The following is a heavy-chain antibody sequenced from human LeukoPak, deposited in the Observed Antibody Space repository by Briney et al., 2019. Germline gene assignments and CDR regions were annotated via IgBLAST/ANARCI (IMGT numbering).Heavy chain of an antibody. D-gene: IGHD5-18*01. CDR2: ISGSGGST. V-gene: IGHV3-23*01. Sequence: PGGSLRLSCAASGFTFSSYAMSWVRQAPGKGLEWVSAISGSGGSTYYADSVKGRFTISRDNSKNTLYLQMNSLRAEDTAVYNCAKDLKTWIQLWFGVNFDYWGQGTLVTVSS. CDR1: GFTFSSYA. J-gene: IGHJ4*02. CDR3: AKDLKTWIQLWFGVNFDY.